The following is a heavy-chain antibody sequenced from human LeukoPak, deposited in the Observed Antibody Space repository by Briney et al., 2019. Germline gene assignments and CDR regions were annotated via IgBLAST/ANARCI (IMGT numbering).Heavy chain of an antibody. D-gene: IGHD2-21*02. CDR1: NGFYNYY. J-gene: IGHJ4*02. V-gene: IGHV4-34*01. CDR3: AAYGGDWDFDS. CDR2: ITYKGSP. Sequence: SETLSLTCAIYNGFYNYYLAFVRQPPGKGLEWIGEITYKGSPIYNPSLKSRVAISIDVSVRQFSLKLRSVTASDTALYSCAAYGGDWDFDSWGQGTLVTVSS.